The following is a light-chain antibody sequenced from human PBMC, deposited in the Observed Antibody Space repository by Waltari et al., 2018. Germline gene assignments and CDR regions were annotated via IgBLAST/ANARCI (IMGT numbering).Light chain of an antibody. V-gene: IGKV3-20*01. Sequence: EIVLTQSPGTLSLSPGERATLSCRASQSINSSYLAWYLQKPGQAPRLLIYGASSRATGIPDRFSGSGSGTDFTLIISRLEPEDFAVYYCQHYGSASMYTFGQGTKLEIK. CDR1: QSINSSY. CDR2: GAS. J-gene: IGKJ2*01. CDR3: QHYGSASMYT.